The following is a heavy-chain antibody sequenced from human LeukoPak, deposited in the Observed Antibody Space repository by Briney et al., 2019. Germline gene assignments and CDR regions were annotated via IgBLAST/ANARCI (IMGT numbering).Heavy chain of an antibody. Sequence: PGGSLRLSCAASGFTFSSYGMHWVRQAPGKGLEWVAFVRYDGTNKYYADSVKGRFTISRDNSKNTLYLQVNSLRAEDSAVYYCARQRRDPEYYDFWSGPQDAFDIWGQGTMVTVSS. J-gene: IGHJ3*02. D-gene: IGHD3-3*01. CDR3: ARQRRDPEYYDFWSGPQDAFDI. CDR2: VRYDGTNK. V-gene: IGHV3-30*02. CDR1: GFTFSSYG.